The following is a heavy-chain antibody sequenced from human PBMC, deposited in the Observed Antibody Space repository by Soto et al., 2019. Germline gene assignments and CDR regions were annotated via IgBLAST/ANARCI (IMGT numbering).Heavy chain of an antibody. CDR3: ARDGAMTTYFEYFLY. D-gene: IGHD4-17*01. CDR2: IYGGGRT. CDR1: GFTVSSNY. Sequence: EVQLVESGGGLIQPGGSLRLSCAASGFTVSSNYMSWVRQAPGKGLEWVSTIYGGGRTFYADSVEGRFTISRDNSKNTLYLQMNSLRVGDTAVYYCARDGAMTTYFEYFLYWGQGTLVTVSS. J-gene: IGHJ1*01. V-gene: IGHV3-53*01.